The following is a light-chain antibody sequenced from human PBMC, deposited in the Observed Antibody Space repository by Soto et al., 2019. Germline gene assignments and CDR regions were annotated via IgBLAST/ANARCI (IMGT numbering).Light chain of an antibody. CDR2: DAS. CDR1: QSVSNN. J-gene: IGKJ1*01. Sequence: ILMTQSPATLSVSPGERATLSCRASQSVSNNLAWYQQKPGQAPRLLIYDASTRATGIPARFSGSGSGTEFTLTTSGLQSEDFELYYCQQYNNWPPWTFGQGTKVEIK. V-gene: IGKV3-15*01. CDR3: QQYNNWPPWT.